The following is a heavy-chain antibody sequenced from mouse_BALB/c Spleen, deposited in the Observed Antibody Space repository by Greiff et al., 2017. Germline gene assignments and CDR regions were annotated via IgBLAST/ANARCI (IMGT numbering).Heavy chain of an antibody. CDR1: GFTFTDYY. J-gene: IGHJ2*01. V-gene: IGHV7-3*02. CDR2: IRNKANGYTT. D-gene: IGHD6-1*01. Sequence: EVHLVESGGGLVQPGGSLRLSCATSGFTFTDYYMSWVRQPPGKALEWLGFIRNKANGYTTEYSASVKGRFTISRDNSQSILYLQMNTLRAEDSATYYCARDMRGLSYFDYWGQGTTLTVSS. CDR3: ARDMRGLSYFDY.